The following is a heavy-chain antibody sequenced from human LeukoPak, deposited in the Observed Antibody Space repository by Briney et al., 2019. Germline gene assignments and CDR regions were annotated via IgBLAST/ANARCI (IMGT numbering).Heavy chain of an antibody. Sequence: GRSLRLSCAASGFPFDEHAMHWVRQAPGKGLEWVSGISYSSETIGYVDSVKGRFTISRDNVRKSLYLQMNSLRIEDTALYYCAKDRGGGSQLGDAYDVWGQGTMVSVSS. CDR2: ISYSSETI. J-gene: IGHJ3*01. CDR1: GFPFDEHA. CDR3: AKDRGGGSQLGDAYDV. V-gene: IGHV3-9*01. D-gene: IGHD5-24*01.